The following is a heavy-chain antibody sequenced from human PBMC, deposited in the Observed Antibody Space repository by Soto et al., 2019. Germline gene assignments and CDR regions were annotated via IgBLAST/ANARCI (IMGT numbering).Heavy chain of an antibody. CDR2: TNEDGSTI. CDR3: TRDMGGGGGY. CDR1: GFTFSSFW. Sequence: EVHLVESGGGLVQPGGSLRLSCAASGFTFSSFWMHWVRQAPGKGLEWVSRTNEDGSTINYADSVKGRFTISRDNAKKTLYLEMKGLGVEDTAVYYCTRDMGGGGGYWGPGTLVTVSS. J-gene: IGHJ4*02. D-gene: IGHD3-16*01. V-gene: IGHV3-74*01.